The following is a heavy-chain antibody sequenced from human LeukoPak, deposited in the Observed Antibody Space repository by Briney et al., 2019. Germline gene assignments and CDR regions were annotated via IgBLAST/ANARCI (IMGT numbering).Heavy chain of an antibody. V-gene: IGHV3-21*01. J-gene: IGHJ4*02. CDR3: ASRSEFDY. D-gene: IGHD3-16*02. CDR2: ISSSSSYI. Sequence: GGSLRLSCGVSGFTFSSNSMNWVRQAPGKGLEWVSSISSSSSYISYADSVKGRFTISRDNAKNSLYLQMNSLRAEDTAVYYCASRSEFDYWRQATLVTVSS. CDR1: GFTFSSNS.